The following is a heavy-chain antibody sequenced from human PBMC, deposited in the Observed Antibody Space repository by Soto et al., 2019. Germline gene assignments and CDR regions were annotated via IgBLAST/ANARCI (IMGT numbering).Heavy chain of an antibody. CDR1: GFTFSTYD. CDR3: ARESEDLTSNFDY. CDR2: ISIAGGT. Sequence: EVQLVESGGGLVQPGGSLRLSCAASGFTFSTYDMHWVRQVTGKGLEWVSAISIAGGTHYADSVKGRFTISRENAKNSVYLDMNSLSAEDTAVYYCARESEDLTSNFDYWGQGTLVTVSS. V-gene: IGHV3-13*01. J-gene: IGHJ4*02.